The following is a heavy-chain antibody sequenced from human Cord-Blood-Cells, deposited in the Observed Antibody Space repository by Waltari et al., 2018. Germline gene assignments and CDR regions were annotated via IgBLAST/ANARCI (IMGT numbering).Heavy chain of an antibody. J-gene: IGHJ6*02. V-gene: IGHV1-2*04. CDR2: INPNSGGT. D-gene: IGHD6-19*01. CDR1: GYTFTGYY. CDR3: ARGSSGWYYYYGMDV. Sequence: VKKPGASVKVSCKASGYTFTGYYMHWVRQAPGQGLEWMGWINPNSGGTNYAQKFQGWVTMTRDTSISTAYMELSRLRSDDTAVYYCARGSSGWYYYYGMDVWGQGTTVTVSS.